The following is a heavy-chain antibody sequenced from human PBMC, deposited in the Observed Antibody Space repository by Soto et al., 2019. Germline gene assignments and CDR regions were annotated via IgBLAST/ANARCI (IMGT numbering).Heavy chain of an antibody. D-gene: IGHD3-16*01. J-gene: IGHJ6*02. V-gene: IGHV1-18*01. CDR3: AMVDVYVTPSPQDV. CDR1: VYRFTSYG. CDR2: INAYNGNT. Sequence: ASVKVSCKASVYRFTSYGIGWVRQAPGQGLEWMGWINAYNGNTNYAQNLQGRVTLTTDTSTSTAYMELRSLRSNDTAVYYCAMVDVYVTPSPQDVWGQGTTVTL.